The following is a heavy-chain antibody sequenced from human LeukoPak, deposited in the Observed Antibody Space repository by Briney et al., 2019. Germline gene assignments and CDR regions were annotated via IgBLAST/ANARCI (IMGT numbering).Heavy chain of an antibody. Sequence: GESLKISCKGSEYSFTNYWIGWVRQMPGKGLEWMGIIYPGDSDTRYSPSFQGQVTISVDRSISTAYLQWSSLKASDTAMYYCARSWVAGYGTVLDYWGQGTLVTVSS. CDR1: EYSFTNYW. CDR2: IYPGDSDT. J-gene: IGHJ4*02. CDR3: ARSWVAGYGTVLDY. V-gene: IGHV5-51*01. D-gene: IGHD6-19*01.